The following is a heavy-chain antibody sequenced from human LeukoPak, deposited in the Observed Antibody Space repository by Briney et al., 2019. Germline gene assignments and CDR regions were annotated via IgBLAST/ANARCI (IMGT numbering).Heavy chain of an antibody. Sequence: GGSLRLSCAASGFTFSSYSMHWVRQAPGKGLEWVAVIWYDGSNKYYADSVKGRFTISRDNSKNTLYLQMNSLRAEDTAVYYCARDRGYYYTTSFDYWGQGTLVTVSS. D-gene: IGHD3-10*01. CDR2: IWYDGSNK. CDR3: ARDRGYYYTTSFDY. CDR1: GFTFSSYS. V-gene: IGHV3-33*01. J-gene: IGHJ4*02.